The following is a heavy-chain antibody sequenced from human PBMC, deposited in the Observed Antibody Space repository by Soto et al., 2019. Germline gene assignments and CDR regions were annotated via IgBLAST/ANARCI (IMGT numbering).Heavy chain of an antibody. Sequence: GGSLRLSCAASGFTFSSYAMSWVRQAPGKGLEWVSAISGSGGSTYYADSVKGRFTISRDNSKNTLYLQMNSLRAEDTAVYYCAKDSNPMAYYDFWGAFDIWGQGTMVTVSS. V-gene: IGHV3-23*01. CDR2: ISGSGGST. J-gene: IGHJ3*02. CDR1: GFTFSSYA. CDR3: AKDSNPMAYYDFWGAFDI. D-gene: IGHD3-3*01.